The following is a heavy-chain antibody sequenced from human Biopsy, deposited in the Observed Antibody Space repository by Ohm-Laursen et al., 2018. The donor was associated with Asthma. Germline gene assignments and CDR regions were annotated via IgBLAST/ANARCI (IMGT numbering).Heavy chain of an antibody. V-gene: IGHV3-33*01. J-gene: IGHJ6*02. CDR3: ARKIAARGGMGV. D-gene: IGHD6-6*01. CDR2: IWYDGRKK. CDR1: GITFSTYG. Sequence: SLRLSCAASGITFSTYGMHWVRQAPGKGLEWVSFIWYDGRKKTYADSVKGRFTISRDNSRNTLYLQMNSLRAEDTAVYYCARKIAARGGMGVWGQGTTVTVSS.